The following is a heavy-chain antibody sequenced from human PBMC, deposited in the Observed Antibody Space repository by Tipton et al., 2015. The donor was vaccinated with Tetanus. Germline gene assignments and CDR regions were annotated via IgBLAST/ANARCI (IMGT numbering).Heavy chain of an antibody. D-gene: IGHD3-3*01. CDR3: ARIHDFLSGHFDF. J-gene: IGHJ4*02. CDR1: GASLRGGDYY. Sequence: GLVKPSETLSLTCTVSGASLRGGDYYWAWIRQPPGKGLEYIGYILYGASTHYNPSLKSRVTVSADPSQNQFSLKLSSVTAADTAVYYCARIHDFLSGHFDFWGQGTLVTVSS. V-gene: IGHV4-61*08. CDR2: ILYGAST.